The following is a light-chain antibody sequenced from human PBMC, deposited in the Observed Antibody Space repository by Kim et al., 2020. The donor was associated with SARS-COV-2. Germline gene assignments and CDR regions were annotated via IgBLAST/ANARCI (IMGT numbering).Light chain of an antibody. CDR2: DAS. J-gene: IGKJ4*01. V-gene: IGKV3-11*01. CDR3: QQRSNGPPALT. Sequence: EIVLTQSPATLSLSPGERATLSCRASQSVSSYLAWYQQKPGQAPRLLIYDASNRATGIPARFSGSGSGTDFTLTISSLEPEDFAVYYCQQRSNGPPALTFGGGTKLEI. CDR1: QSVSSY.